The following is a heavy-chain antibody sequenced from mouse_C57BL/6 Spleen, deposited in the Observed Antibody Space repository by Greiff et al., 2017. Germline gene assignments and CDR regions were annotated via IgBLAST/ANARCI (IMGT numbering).Heavy chain of an antibody. V-gene: IGHV1-69*01. D-gene: IGHD1-1*01. CDR2: IDPSDSYT. J-gene: IGHJ2*01. CDR1: GYTFTSYW. CDR3: AILLRSYYFDS. Sequence: QVQLQQPGAELVMPGASVKLSCKASGYTFTSYWMHWVKQRPGQGLEWIGEIDPSDSYTNYNQKFKGKSTLTVDKSSRTAYMQLSSLTSEDSAVYYCAILLRSYYFDSWGQGTTLTVSS.